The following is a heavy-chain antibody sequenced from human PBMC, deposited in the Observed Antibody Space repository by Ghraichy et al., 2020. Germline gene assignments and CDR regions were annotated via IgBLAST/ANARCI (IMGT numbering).Heavy chain of an antibody. J-gene: IGHJ4*02. CDR3: AAGQQWLVYYFDY. D-gene: IGHD6-19*01. CDR2: ISGSGEST. CDR1: GFTFNSYA. Sequence: GGSLRLSCAASGFTFNSYATSWVRQAPGKGLEWVSAISGSGESTYYADSVKGRFTISGDNSKNTLYLQMNSLRAEDTAVYYCAAGQQWLVYYFDYWGQGTLVTVSS. V-gene: IGHV3-23*01.